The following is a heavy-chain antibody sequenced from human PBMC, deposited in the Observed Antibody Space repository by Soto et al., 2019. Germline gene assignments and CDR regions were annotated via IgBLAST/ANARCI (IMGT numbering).Heavy chain of an antibody. D-gene: IGHD5-18*01. Sequence: GGSLRLSCAASGFTFSSYVMHWARQAPGKGQEWVAVISYDGSNKYYADSVKGRFTISRDNSKNTLYLQMNSLRAEDTAVYYCAKIEKVGYSYGYFGLDPLLHDYWGQGTLVTVSS. J-gene: IGHJ4*02. CDR3: AKIEKVGYSYGYFGLDPLLHDY. V-gene: IGHV3-30*18. CDR2: ISYDGSNK. CDR1: GFTFSSYV.